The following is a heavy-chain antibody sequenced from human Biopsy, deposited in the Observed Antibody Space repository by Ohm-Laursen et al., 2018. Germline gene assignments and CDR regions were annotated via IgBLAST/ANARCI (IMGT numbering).Heavy chain of an antibody. CDR1: GFTFSSYT. J-gene: IGHJ4*02. V-gene: IGHV3-21*04. CDR2: ISSTSDYI. Sequence: SLRLSCAASGFTFSSYTMTWVRQAPGRGLEWVSSISSTSDYIYYADSVKGRFTISRDSTKNSLYLQMNSLRAEDTDEYYCARHLRYNDYWGQGTLVTVSS. D-gene: IGHD3-9*01. CDR3: ARHLRYNDY.